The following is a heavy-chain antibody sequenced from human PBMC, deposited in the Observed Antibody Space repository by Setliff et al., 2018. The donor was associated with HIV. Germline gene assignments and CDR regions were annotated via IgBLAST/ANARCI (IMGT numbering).Heavy chain of an antibody. J-gene: IGHJ4*02. Sequence: SETLSLTCTVSGGSISISDWSWIRQPPGKGLEWIGCIYTSGNTNYDPSLKSRVTISVDTSRNQFSLKLSSVTAADTAVYYCARDRSDYYNLPGYFDHWGQGTPVTVSS. V-gene: IGHV4-4*09. D-gene: IGHD3-3*01. CDR2: IYTSGNT. CDR1: GGSISISD. CDR3: ARDRSDYYNLPGYFDH.